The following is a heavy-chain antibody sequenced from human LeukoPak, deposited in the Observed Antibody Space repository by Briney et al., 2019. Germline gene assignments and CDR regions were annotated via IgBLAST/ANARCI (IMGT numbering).Heavy chain of an antibody. CDR3: AKDAGATTLFGY. V-gene: IGHV3-9*01. CDR2: ISWNSGSI. CDR1: GFTFSSYS. D-gene: IGHD1-26*01. J-gene: IGHJ4*02. Sequence: GGSLRLSCAASGFTFSSYSMNWVRQAPGKGLEWVSGISWNSGSIGYADSVKGRFTISRDNAKNSLYLQMNSLRAEDTALYYCAKDAGATTLFGYWGQGTLVTVSS.